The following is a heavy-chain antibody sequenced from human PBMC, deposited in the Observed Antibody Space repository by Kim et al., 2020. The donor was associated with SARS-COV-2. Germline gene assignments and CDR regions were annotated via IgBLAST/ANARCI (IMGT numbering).Heavy chain of an antibody. J-gene: IGHJ6*02. CDR2: ISSSGSTI. Sequence: GGSLRLSCAASGFTFSDYYMSWIRQAPGKGLEWVSYISSSGSTIYYADSVKGRFTISRDNAKNSLYLQMNSLRAEDTAVYYCARERGWIQLWPSEHYYYYYGMDVWGQGTTVTVSS. CDR1: GFTFSDYY. CDR3: ARERGWIQLWPSEHYYYYYGMDV. V-gene: IGHV3-11*01. D-gene: IGHD5-18*01.